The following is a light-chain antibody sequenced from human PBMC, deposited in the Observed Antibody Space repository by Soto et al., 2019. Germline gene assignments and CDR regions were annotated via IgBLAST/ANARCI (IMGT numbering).Light chain of an antibody. V-gene: IGLV2-8*01. CDR2: EVN. Sequence: LTQPPSASGSPGQSVTISCTGTNSDIGGYIYVSWYRQYPGEAPKLLIYEVNKRSSGVPDRFSGSKSGNTASLTVSGLQADDEAHYYCSSYSGTNNFGVFGTGTKVTVL. CDR1: NSDIGGYIY. J-gene: IGLJ1*01. CDR3: SSYSGTNNFGV.